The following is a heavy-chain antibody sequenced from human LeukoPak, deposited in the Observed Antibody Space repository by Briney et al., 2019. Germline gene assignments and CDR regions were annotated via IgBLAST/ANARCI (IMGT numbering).Heavy chain of an antibody. J-gene: IGHJ4*02. D-gene: IGHD2-15*01. V-gene: IGHV3-23*01. CDR2: IIGSGLDT. CDR1: GFSFSNYA. Sequence: PGGSLRLSCVASGFSFSNYAMNWVRHAPGKRLEWVASIIGSGLDTCHAESVKGRFTVSRDNSKNTVYLQMDSLRDEDTAVYYCAKGMLGRCIGERCYPFDNWGQGTLVSVSS. CDR3: AKGMLGRCIGERCYPFDN.